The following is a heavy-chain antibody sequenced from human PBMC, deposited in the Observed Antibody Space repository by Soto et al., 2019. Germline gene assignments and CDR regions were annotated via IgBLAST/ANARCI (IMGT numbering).Heavy chain of an antibody. J-gene: IGHJ4*02. CDR1: GFTFSSYA. Sequence: EVQLLESGGGLVQPGGSLRLSCAASGFTFSSYAMSWVRQAPGKGLEWVSAISGSGGSTYYADSVKGRFTISRDNSKNTLYLQMNSLRAEDMAVYYCAKDLDIVVVVAATGFDYWGQGTLVTVSS. CDR2: ISGSGGST. D-gene: IGHD2-15*01. CDR3: AKDLDIVVVVAATGFDY. V-gene: IGHV3-23*01.